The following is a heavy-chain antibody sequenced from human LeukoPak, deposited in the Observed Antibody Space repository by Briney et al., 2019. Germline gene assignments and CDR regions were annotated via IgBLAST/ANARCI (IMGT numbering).Heavy chain of an antibody. CDR3: ARGATIEYYYYGMDV. CDR1: GFTFSSYA. J-gene: IGHJ6*02. D-gene: IGHD5-12*01. Sequence: GGSLRLSCAASGFTFSSYAMSWVRQAPGKGLEWVSAISGSGGSTYYADSVKGRFTISSDNSKNTLYLQMNSLRAEDTAVYYCARGATIEYYYYGMDVWGQGTTVTVSS. CDR2: ISGSGGST. V-gene: IGHV3-23*01.